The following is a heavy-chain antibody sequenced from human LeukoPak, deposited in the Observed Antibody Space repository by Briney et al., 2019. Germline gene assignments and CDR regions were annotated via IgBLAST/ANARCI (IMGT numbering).Heavy chain of an antibody. CDR1: GGSISSGGYY. D-gene: IGHD3-22*01. CDR2: IYYSGST. Sequence: SETLSLTCTVSGGSISSGGYYWSWIRQHPGTGLEWIGYIYYSGSTYYNPSLKSRVTISVDTSKNQFPLKLSSVTAADTAVYYCARGREFYYDSSGYYFDYWGQGTLVTVSS. CDR3: ARGREFYYDSSGYYFDY. V-gene: IGHV4-31*03. J-gene: IGHJ4*02.